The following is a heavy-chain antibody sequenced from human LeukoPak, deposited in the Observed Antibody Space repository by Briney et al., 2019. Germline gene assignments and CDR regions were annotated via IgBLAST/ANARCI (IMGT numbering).Heavy chain of an antibody. J-gene: IGHJ5*02. CDR2: IRSKAYGGTT. CDR1: GFTFGDYA. V-gene: IGHV3-49*04. Sequence: PGGSPRLSCTASGFTFGDYAMSWVRQAPGKGLEREGFIRSKAYGGTTEYAASVKGRFTISRDDSKSITYLQMNSLKTEDTAVYYCTRDPGYCSSTSCHNWFDPWGQGTLVTVSS. D-gene: IGHD2-2*03. CDR3: TRDPGYCSSTSCHNWFDP.